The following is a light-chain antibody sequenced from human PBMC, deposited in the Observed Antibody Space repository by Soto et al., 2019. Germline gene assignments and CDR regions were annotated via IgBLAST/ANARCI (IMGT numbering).Light chain of an antibody. Sequence: LTQPASVSGSPGQSITISCTGTSSDVGGYKFVSWYQQHPGKAPKLIIYEVSNRPSGVSNRFSGSKSGNTASLTISGLQAEDEADYYCSSYTTANTYVFGTGTKVTVL. CDR1: SSDVGGYKF. CDR2: EVS. J-gene: IGLJ1*01. V-gene: IGLV2-14*01. CDR3: SSYTTANTYV.